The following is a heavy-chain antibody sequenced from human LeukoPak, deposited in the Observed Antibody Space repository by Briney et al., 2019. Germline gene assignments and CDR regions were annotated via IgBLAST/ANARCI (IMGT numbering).Heavy chain of an antibody. V-gene: IGHV3-53*01. CDR1: GFTVSSNY. J-gene: IGHJ3*02. Sequence: GGSLRLSCAASGFTVSSNYMTWVRQPQGKGLEGVSVLYSNGDTYYADSVKGRFTISRDNSKNTLYLQLNTLRAEDTAVYYCARYIPSCGGNCNDGFDIWGQGTMVSVSS. CDR3: ARYIPSCGGNCNDGFDI. CDR2: LYSNGDT. D-gene: IGHD2-21*01.